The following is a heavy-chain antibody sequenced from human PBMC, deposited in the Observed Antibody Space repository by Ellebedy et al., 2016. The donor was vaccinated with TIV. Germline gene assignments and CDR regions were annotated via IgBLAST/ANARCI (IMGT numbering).Heavy chain of an antibody. CDR3: ARDLAPAQVDSSSWQAVAGNTPKAFDI. CDR2: ISSSSSYT. V-gene: IGHV3-11*05. D-gene: IGHD6-13*01. J-gene: IGHJ3*02. CDR1: GFTFSDYY. Sequence: GESLKISCAASGFTFSDYYMSWIRQAPGKGLEWVSYISSSSSYTNYADSVKGRFTISRDNAKNSLYLQMNSLRAEDTAVYYCARDLAPAQVDSSSWQAVAGNTPKAFDIWGQGTMVTVSS.